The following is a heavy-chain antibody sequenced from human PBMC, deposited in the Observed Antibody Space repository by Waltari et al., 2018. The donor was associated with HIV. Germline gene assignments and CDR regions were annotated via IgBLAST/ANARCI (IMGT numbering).Heavy chain of an antibody. Sequence: QVQLIQSGAEVKKPGASVKVSCTVFGYTHTDLSMHSVRQAPGKGLEWMGGFDPEDDETIYAQKFQGRVTMTEDTSTDSAYMELSSLTSEDTAVYYCATGGGTTSIQLYDLDVWGQGTTVTVSS. V-gene: IGHV1-24*01. CDR2: FDPEDDET. D-gene: IGHD1-26*01. J-gene: IGHJ6*02. CDR3: ATGGGTTSIQLYDLDV. CDR1: GYTHTDLS.